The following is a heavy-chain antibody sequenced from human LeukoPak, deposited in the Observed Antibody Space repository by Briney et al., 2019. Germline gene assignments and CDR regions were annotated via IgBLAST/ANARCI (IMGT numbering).Heavy chain of an antibody. CDR1: GYTFTSYG. Sequence: ASVKVSCKASGYTFTSYGISWVRQAPGQGLEWMGWISAYNGNTNYAQKLQGRVTMTTDTSTSTAYMELRSLRSDDTAVYYCARDLKSYDFWSGYHFRYYYYGMDVWGQGTTVTVSS. CDR3: ARDLKSYDFWSGYHFRYYYYGMDV. J-gene: IGHJ6*02. V-gene: IGHV1-18*01. D-gene: IGHD3-3*01. CDR2: ISAYNGNT.